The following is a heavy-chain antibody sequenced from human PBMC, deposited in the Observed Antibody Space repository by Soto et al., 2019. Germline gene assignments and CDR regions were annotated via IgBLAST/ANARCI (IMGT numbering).Heavy chain of an antibody. D-gene: IGHD2-15*01. CDR2: IWYDGSNK. CDR3: ARLWVVAAHDAFDI. CDR1: GFTFSSYG. Sequence: PGGSLRLSCAASGFTFSSYGMLWVRQAPGKGLEWVAVIWYDGSNKYYADSVKGRFTISRDNSKNTLYLQMNSLRAEDTAVYYCARLWVVAAHDAFDIWGQGTMVTVSS. J-gene: IGHJ3*02. V-gene: IGHV3-33*01.